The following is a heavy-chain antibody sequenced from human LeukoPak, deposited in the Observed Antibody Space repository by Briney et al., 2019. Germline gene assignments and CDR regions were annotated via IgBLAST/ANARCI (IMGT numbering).Heavy chain of an antibody. CDR3: ARYSLRQWGPSGWFDP. CDR2: IYYSGST. CDR1: GGSINSTTYY. Sequence: PSETLSLTCTVSGGSINSTTYYWGWIRQPPGRGLEWIGSIYYSGSTYYNASLKSRAIISVDTSKSLLSLKLGSVTAADTAVYYCARYSLRQWGPSGWFDPWGQGTLVTVSS. J-gene: IGHJ5*02. V-gene: IGHV4-39*02. D-gene: IGHD6-19*01.